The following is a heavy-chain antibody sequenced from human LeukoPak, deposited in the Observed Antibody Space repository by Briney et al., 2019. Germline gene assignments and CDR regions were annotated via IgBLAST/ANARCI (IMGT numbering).Heavy chain of an antibody. CDR2: IKQDGSEE. Sequence: GGSLRLSCAASGFTFSSYWMSWVRQAPGKGLEWVAKIKQDGSEEYYVDSVKGRFTVSRDNAKNSLYLQMNSLRAEDTAVYYCARLSTAVAGNDYWGQGTLVTVSS. CDR1: GFTFSSYW. CDR3: ARLSTAVAGNDY. V-gene: IGHV3-7*01. D-gene: IGHD6-19*01. J-gene: IGHJ4*02.